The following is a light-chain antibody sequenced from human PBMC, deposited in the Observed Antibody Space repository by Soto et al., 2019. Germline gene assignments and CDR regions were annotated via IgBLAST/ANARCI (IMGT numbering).Light chain of an antibody. CDR2: GAS. Sequence: EIVLTQSPATLSLSPGERATLSCRASQRVSSYLAWYQQKPGQAPRLLIYGASTRATGIPARFSGSGSGTEFTLNISSLQPEDFALYYCQQYNNWPPRGTFGQGT. V-gene: IGKV3-15*01. CDR1: QRVSSY. CDR3: QQYNNWPPRGT. J-gene: IGKJ1*01.